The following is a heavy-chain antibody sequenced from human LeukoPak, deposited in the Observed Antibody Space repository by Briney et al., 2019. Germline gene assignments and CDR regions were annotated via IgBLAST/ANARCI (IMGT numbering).Heavy chain of an antibody. Sequence: GGSLRLSCAASGFTFSIYWMTWVRQAPGKGLEWVANIKQDGSEKYYVDSVKGRFTISRDNAKNSLYLQMSSLRAEDTAVYYCARGLDYWGQGTPVTVSS. CDR1: GFTFSIYW. CDR3: ARGLDY. V-gene: IGHV3-7*03. CDR2: IKQDGSEK. J-gene: IGHJ4*02.